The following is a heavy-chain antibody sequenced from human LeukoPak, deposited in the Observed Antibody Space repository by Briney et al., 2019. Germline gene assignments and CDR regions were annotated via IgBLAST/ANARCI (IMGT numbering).Heavy chain of an antibody. Sequence: GGSLRLSCAASGFTFSSYAMHWVRQAPGKGLEWVAVISYDGSNKYYADSVKGRFTISRDNSKNTLYLQMNSLRVEDTAVYYCARDSVNYDFWSGYLVNYYYYYYMDVWGKGTTVTVSS. CDR2: ISYDGSNK. CDR3: ARDSVNYDFWSGYLVNYYYYYYMDV. J-gene: IGHJ6*03. CDR1: GFTFSSYA. V-gene: IGHV3-30*01. D-gene: IGHD3-3*01.